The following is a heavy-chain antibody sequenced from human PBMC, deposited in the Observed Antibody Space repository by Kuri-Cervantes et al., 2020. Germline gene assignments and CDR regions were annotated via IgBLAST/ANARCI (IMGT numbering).Heavy chain of an antibody. CDR2: ISSSGITT. V-gene: IGHV3-48*03. Sequence: GESLKISCAASGFTFSSYGINWVRQAPGKGLEWVSYISSSGITTHYADSVKGRFSISRDNAKNSLYLQMNSLRAEDTAVYYCAKSNSWYAFDIWGQGTMVTVSS. J-gene: IGHJ3*02. CDR3: AKSNSWYAFDI. CDR1: GFTFSSYG. D-gene: IGHD6-13*01.